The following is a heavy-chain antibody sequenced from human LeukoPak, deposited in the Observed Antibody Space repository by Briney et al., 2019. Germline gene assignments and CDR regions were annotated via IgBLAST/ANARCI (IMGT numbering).Heavy chain of an antibody. J-gene: IGHJ5*02. CDR2: INHSGST. V-gene: IGHV4-34*01. CDR1: GGSFSGYY. CDR3: ARAQGWNNWFDP. D-gene: IGHD2-15*01. Sequence: SETLSLTCAVYGGSFSGYYWSWIRQPPGKGLEWIGEINHSGSTNYNPSLKSRVTISVDTSKDQFSLKLSSVTAADTAVYYCARAQGWNNWFDPWGQGTLVTVSS.